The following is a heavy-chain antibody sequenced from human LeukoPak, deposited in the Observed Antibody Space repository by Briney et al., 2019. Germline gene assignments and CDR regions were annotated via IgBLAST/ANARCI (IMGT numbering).Heavy chain of an antibody. D-gene: IGHD6-19*01. V-gene: IGHV3-53*01. J-gene: IGHJ4*02. Sequence: GESLRLSCAASGFSVSNKYMSWVRQAPGKGLEWVSVIYTGGDTYYADSARGRFTISRDNSKNTVNLQMNSLRAEDTALYYCAGGQMFTSGGFDDWGQGTLVTVSS. CDR1: GFSVSNKY. CDR3: AGGQMFTSGGFDD. CDR2: IYTGGDT.